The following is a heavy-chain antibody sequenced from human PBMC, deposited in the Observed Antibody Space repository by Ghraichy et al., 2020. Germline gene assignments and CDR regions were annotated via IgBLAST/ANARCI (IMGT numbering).Heavy chain of an antibody. V-gene: IGHV4-34*01. CDR1: GGSFSGYY. J-gene: IGHJ6*02. CDR2: INHSGST. D-gene: IGHD3-9*01. Sequence: SQTLSLTCAVYGGSFSGYYWSWIRQPPGKGLEWIGEINHSGSTNYNPSLKSRVTISVDTSKNQFSLKLSSVTAADTAVYYCARGRRGLRSFRDYYYYGMDVWGQGTTVTVSS. CDR3: ARGRRGLRSFRDYYYYGMDV.